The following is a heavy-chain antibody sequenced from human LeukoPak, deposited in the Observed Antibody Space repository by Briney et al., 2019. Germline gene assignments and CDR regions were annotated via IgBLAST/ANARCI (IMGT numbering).Heavy chain of an antibody. Sequence: PGGSLRLSCAASGFTVSSNYMSWVRQAPGKGLEWVSVIYSGGSTYYADSVKGRFTISRDNSKNTLYLQMNSLRAEDTAVYYCARVMTTPGGYYYDSSGYLLDYWGQGTLVTVSS. CDR2: IYSGGST. J-gene: IGHJ4*02. D-gene: IGHD3-22*01. V-gene: IGHV3-53*01. CDR1: GFTVSSNY. CDR3: ARVMTTPGGYYYDSSGYLLDY.